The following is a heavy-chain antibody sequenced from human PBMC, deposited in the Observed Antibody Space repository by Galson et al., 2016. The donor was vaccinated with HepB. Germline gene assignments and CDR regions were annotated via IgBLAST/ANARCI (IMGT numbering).Heavy chain of an antibody. CDR2: ISTAGGYA. Sequence: SLRLSCAASGFTFSSYGMGWLRRAPGKGLECVATISTAGGYAYYADSVKGRLTISRDNSKNTLYLQINSLRAEDTAIYYCAKRSPYYFDYWGQGTQVTVSS. J-gene: IGHJ4*02. D-gene: IGHD3-10*01. CDR3: AKRSPYYFDY. V-gene: IGHV3-23*01. CDR1: GFTFSSYG.